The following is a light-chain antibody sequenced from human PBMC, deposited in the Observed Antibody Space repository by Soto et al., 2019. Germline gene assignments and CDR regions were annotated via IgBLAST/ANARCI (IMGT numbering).Light chain of an antibody. J-gene: IGLJ2*01. CDR1: NIGSKN. CDR3: QVWDSSTV. CDR2: RDS. V-gene: IGLV3-9*01. Sequence: SYELTQPLSVSVALGQTARITCGGNNIGSKNVHWYQQKPGQAPVLVNYRDSNRPSGIPERFSGSNSGNTGTLTISRAQAGDEADYYCQVWDSSTVFGGGTKVTVL.